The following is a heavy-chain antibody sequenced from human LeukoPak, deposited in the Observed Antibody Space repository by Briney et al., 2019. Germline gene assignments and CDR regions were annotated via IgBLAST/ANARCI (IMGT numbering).Heavy chain of an antibody. Sequence: SETLSLTCTVSGGSISSGSYYWSWIRQPPGKGLEWIGEINHSGSTYYNPSLKSRVTISVDTSKNQFSLKLSSVTAADTAVYYCATVYYDFWSGYFETRHFDYWGQGTLVTVSS. CDR2: INHSGST. CDR1: GGSISSGSYY. D-gene: IGHD3-3*01. V-gene: IGHV4-39*07. J-gene: IGHJ4*02. CDR3: ATVYYDFWSGYFETRHFDY.